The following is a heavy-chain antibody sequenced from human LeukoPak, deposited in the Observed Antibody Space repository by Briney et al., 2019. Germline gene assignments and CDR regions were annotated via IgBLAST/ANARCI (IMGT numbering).Heavy chain of an antibody. CDR1: GGSISSGDYY. CDR3: ARVRGSSWYFAFDP. Sequence: SETLSLTCTVSGGSISSGDYYWSWIRQPPGKGLEWIGYIYYSGSTYYNPSLKSRVTISVDTSKNQFSLKLSSVTAADTAVCYCARVRGSSWYFAFDPWGQGTLVTVSS. V-gene: IGHV4-30-4*08. J-gene: IGHJ5*02. CDR2: IYYSGST. D-gene: IGHD6-13*01.